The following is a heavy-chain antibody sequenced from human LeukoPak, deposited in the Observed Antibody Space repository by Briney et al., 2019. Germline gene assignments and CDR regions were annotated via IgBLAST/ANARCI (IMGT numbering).Heavy chain of an antibody. Sequence: GGSLRLSCAASGFSFSDYYMSWVRQTPEEGLEWLSYISSSSDYKNYADSLKGRFTISRDNAKNSVYLQMNSLRAEDTAVYYCARGYDILTGYSYYFDYWGQGTLVTVSS. CDR1: GFSFSDYY. J-gene: IGHJ4*02. CDR3: ARGYDILTGYSYYFDY. V-gene: IGHV3-11*06. D-gene: IGHD3-9*01. CDR2: ISSSSDYK.